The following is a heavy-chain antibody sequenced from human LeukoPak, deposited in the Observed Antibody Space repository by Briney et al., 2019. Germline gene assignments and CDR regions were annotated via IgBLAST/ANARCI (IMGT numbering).Heavy chain of an antibody. V-gene: IGHV4-39*07. CDR2: IYTSGST. Sequence: SETLSLTCTVSGGSISSSSYYWGWIRQPPGKGLEWIGSIYTSGSTNYNPSLKSRVTISVDTSKNQFSLKLTSVTAADTAVYYCARGPYKYDGSGAFDIWGQGTMVTVSS. CDR1: GGSISSSSYY. CDR3: ARGPYKYDGSGAFDI. D-gene: IGHD3-22*01. J-gene: IGHJ3*02.